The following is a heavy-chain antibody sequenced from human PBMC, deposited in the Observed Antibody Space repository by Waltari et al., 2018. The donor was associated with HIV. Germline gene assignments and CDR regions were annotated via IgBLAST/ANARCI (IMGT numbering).Heavy chain of an antibody. J-gene: IGHJ5*02. V-gene: IGHV4-39*01. CDR1: GGSISSSSYY. CDR2: IYYSGCT. Sequence: QLQLQESGPGLVKPSETLSLTCTVSGGSISSSSYYWGWIRQPPGKGLEWIGSIYYSGCTYDNPSLKSRVTISVDTSKNQFSLKLSSVTAADTAVYYCARQQYCSGGSCPYNWFDPWGQGTLVTVSS. CDR3: ARQQYCSGGSCPYNWFDP. D-gene: IGHD2-15*01.